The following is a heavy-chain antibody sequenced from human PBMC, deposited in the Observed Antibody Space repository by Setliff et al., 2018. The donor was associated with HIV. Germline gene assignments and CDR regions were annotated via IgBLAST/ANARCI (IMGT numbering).Heavy chain of an antibody. CDR2: IDYSGST. CDR1: GGSISEYY. CDR3: ARGSFIGDYYYFDY. V-gene: IGHV4-59*08. Sequence: PSETLSLTCTVSGGSISEYYWSWIRQPPGKGLEWIGYIDYSGSTNYNPSLKSRVTISVDTSKNQFSLKLSSVTTADTAVYYCARGSFIGDYYYFDYWGQGTLVTVSS. J-gene: IGHJ4*02. D-gene: IGHD3-10*01.